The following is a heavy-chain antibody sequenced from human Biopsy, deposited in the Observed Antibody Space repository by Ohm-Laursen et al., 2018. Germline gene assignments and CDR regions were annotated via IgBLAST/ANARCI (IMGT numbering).Heavy chain of an antibody. D-gene: IGHD3-16*01. Sequence: SLRLSCTASGFIFSDYYMSWNRQAPGKGLEWVLNINSVGTIYYADSVRGRFTISRNNAKNSLYLQMNSLRVEDTAVYYCARSVGIMAAPIDYWGQGTLVTVSS. V-gene: IGHV3-11*01. CDR1: GFIFSDYY. CDR3: ARSVGIMAAPIDY. J-gene: IGHJ4*02. CDR2: INSVGTI.